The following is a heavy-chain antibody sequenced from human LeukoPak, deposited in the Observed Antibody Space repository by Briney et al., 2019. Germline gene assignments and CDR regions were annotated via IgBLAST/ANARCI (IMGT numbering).Heavy chain of an antibody. D-gene: IGHD3-10*02. J-gene: IGHJ6*04. Sequence: GGSLRLSCAASGFTFSSYVMHWVRQAPGKGLEWVAIISYDGSNEYYSDSVKGRFTISRDNSKNTLYLQMNSLRAADTAVYYCAELGITMIGGVWGKGTTVTISS. CDR1: GFTFSSYV. V-gene: IGHV3-30*04. CDR2: ISYDGSNE. CDR3: AELGITMIGGV.